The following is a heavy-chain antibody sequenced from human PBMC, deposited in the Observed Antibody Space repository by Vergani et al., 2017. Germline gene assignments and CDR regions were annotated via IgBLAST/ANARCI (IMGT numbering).Heavy chain of an antibody. CDR3: ARDSGSYDDAFDI. J-gene: IGHJ3*02. D-gene: IGHD3-10*01. CDR2: IIPIFGTA. CDR1: GGTFSSYA. V-gene: IGHV1-69*06. Sequence: QVQLVQSGAEVKKPGSSVKVSCKASGGTFSSYAISWVRQAPGQGLEWMGGIIPIFGTANYAQKFQGRVTMTTDTSTSTAYMELRSLRSDDTAVYYCARDSGSYDDAFDIWGQGTMVTVSS.